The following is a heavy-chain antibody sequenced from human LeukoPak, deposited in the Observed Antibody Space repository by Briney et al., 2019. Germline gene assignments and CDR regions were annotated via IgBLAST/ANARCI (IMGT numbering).Heavy chain of an antibody. CDR3: ARDNSY. CDR1: GGSISSSSYY. J-gene: IGHJ4*02. D-gene: IGHD2/OR15-2a*01. V-gene: IGHV4-61*01. Sequence: SETLSLTCTVSGGSISSSSYYWSWIRQPPGKGLEYIGYIYYSGYTNYNPSLKSRVTISVDTSKNQFSLKLSSVTAADTAVYYCARDNSYWGQGTLVTVSS. CDR2: IYYSGYT.